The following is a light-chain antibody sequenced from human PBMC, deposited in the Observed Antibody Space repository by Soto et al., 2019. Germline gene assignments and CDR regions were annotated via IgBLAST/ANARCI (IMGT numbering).Light chain of an antibody. CDR3: SSYTSSSTSHVV. CDR2: DVS. CDR1: SSDVGGYNY. Sequence: QSVLTQPAPVSGSPGQSITISCTGTSSDVGGYNYVSWYQQHPGKAPKLMIYDVSNRPSGVSNRFSGSKSGNTASLTISGLQAEDEADYYCSSYTSSSTSHVVFGGGTKLTVL. J-gene: IGLJ2*01. V-gene: IGLV2-14*01.